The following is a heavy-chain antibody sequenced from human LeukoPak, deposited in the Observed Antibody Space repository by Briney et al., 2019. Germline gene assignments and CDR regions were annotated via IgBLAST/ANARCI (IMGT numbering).Heavy chain of an antibody. J-gene: IGHJ4*02. CDR2: VSWDGVST. CDR3: AKDGGSGATRPIDF. V-gene: IGHV3-43*01. Sequence: GGSLRLSCAASGFTFDDYTMHWVRQAPGKGLEWVSLVSWDGVSTYYADSVKGRFTISRDNSKNSLYLQLNSLRTEDTAFYYCAKDGGSGATRPIDFWGQGTLVTVSS. CDR1: GFTFDDYT. D-gene: IGHD1-26*01.